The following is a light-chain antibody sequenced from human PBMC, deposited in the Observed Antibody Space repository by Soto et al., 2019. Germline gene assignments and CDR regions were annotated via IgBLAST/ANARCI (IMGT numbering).Light chain of an antibody. CDR1: QTFSNSF. CDR3: QQYTDWPIT. Sequence: EILLTQSPGTLSLSPGERATLSCRASQTFSNSFLSWFQQIPGQAPRLLIYGASMRATGIPDRFSGSGSGTDFTLTITSLQSDDFAVYFCQQYTDWPITFGQGTRLEIK. J-gene: IGKJ5*01. CDR2: GAS. V-gene: IGKV3-20*01.